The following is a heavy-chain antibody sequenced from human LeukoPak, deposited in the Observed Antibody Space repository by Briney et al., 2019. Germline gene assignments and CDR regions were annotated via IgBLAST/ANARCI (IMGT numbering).Heavy chain of an antibody. CDR1: GGPISRYY. Sequence: SETLSLICTVSGGPISRYYWTWIRQPPGKGLEWIAYTYYSGTTNYNPSLESRVTISGDTSKNQFSLKLSSVTAADTAVYYCARGLYSYGFYYYYYMDVWGKGTTVTVSS. D-gene: IGHD5-18*01. CDR2: TYYSGTT. CDR3: ARGLYSYGFYYYYYMDV. J-gene: IGHJ6*03. V-gene: IGHV4-59*01.